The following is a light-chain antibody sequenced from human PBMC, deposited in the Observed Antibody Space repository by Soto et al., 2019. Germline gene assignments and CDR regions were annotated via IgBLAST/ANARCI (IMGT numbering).Light chain of an antibody. Sequence: QSVLTQPPSVSGAPGQRVTISCTGSSSNIGAGYPVHWYKQLPGTAPKVVVYANSNRPSGVPDRFSGSKSGTSASLAITGLQAEDEADYYCQSYDSNLKSWVFGGGTKVTVL. CDR1: SSNIGAGYP. CDR2: ANS. CDR3: QSYDSNLKSWV. V-gene: IGLV1-40*01. J-gene: IGLJ3*02.